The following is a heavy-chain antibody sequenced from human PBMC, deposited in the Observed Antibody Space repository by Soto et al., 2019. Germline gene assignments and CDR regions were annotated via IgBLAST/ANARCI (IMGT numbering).Heavy chain of an antibody. Sequence: ASVKVSCKASGYTFTSYDIYWVRQATGQGLEWMGWLNPNTGDSGYAQKFQGRITVTSDTSINTVHMELSSLRSEDTAVYYCARRAETNGWNGFGADKYYFDFWGQGTLVTVSS. CDR2: LNPNTGDS. J-gene: IGHJ4*02. D-gene: IGHD1-1*01. V-gene: IGHV1-8*01. CDR1: GYTFTSYD. CDR3: ARRAETNGWNGFGADKYYFDF.